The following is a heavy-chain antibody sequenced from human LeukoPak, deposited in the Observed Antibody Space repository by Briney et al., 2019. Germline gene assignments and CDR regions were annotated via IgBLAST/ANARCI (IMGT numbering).Heavy chain of an antibody. CDR1: GYTFTSYD. V-gene: IGHV1-18*01. CDR3: ARVSSTRSHYYGMAV. Sequence: ASVKVSCKASGYTFTSYDISWVRQAPGQGLEWMGWISAYNGNTNYAQKLQGRVTMTTDTSTSTAYMELRSLRSDDTAVYYCARVSSTRSHYYGMAVWGQGTTVTVSS. D-gene: IGHD2-2*01. J-gene: IGHJ6*02. CDR2: ISAYNGNT.